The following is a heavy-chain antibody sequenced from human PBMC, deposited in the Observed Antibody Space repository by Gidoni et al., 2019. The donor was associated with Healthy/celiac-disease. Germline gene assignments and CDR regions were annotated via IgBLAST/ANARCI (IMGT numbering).Heavy chain of an antibody. V-gene: IGHV3-23*01. J-gene: IGHJ2*01. D-gene: IGHD6-19*01. CDR3: AKRVAGLDWYFDL. Sequence: TISRDNSKNTLYLQMNSLRAEDTAVYYCAKRVAGLDWYFDLWGRGTLVTVSS.